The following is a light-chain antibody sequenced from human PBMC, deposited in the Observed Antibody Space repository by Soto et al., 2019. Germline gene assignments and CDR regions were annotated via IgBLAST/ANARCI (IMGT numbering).Light chain of an antibody. CDR2: EGS. J-gene: IGLJ1*01. CDR3: CSYAGSSTDV. Sequence: QSVLTQPASVSGSPGQSITISCTGVSSDVGSYSLVSWYQQYPGKAPKLIIFEGSKRPSGISNRFSASKSVSTASLTISGLQAEDEAEYYCCSYAGSSTDVFGTGTKLTVL. CDR1: SSDVGSYSL. V-gene: IGLV2-23*01.